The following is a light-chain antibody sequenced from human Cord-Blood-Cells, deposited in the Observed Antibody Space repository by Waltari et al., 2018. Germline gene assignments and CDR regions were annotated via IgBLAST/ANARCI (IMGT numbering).Light chain of an antibody. J-gene: IGKJ3*01. Sequence: DIQMTQSPSSLSASVGARVTITCQASQDISNYLNWDQQKPGKAPKLLIYDASNLETGVPSRFIGSGSGTDYTVTISSLQPEDIATYYCQQYDNLSIFTFGPGTKVDI. CDR1: QDISNY. CDR3: QQYDNLSIFT. V-gene: IGKV1-33*01. CDR2: DAS.